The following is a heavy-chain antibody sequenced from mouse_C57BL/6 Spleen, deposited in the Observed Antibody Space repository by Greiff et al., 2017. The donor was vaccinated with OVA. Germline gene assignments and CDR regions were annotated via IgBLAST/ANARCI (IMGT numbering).Heavy chain of an antibody. CDR3: ARQKIYDGYYAY. Sequence: EVKLMESGGDLVKPGGSLKLSCAASGFTFSSYGMSWVRQTPDKRLEWVATISSGGSYTYYPDRVKGRFTISRDNAKNTLYLKMSSLKSEDTAMYYCARQKIYDGYYAYWGQGTLVTVSA. CDR2: ISSGGSYT. CDR1: GFTFSSYG. V-gene: IGHV5-6*01. J-gene: IGHJ3*01. D-gene: IGHD2-3*01.